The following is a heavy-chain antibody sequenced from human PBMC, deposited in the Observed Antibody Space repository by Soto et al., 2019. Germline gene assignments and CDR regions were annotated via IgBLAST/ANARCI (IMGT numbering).Heavy chain of an antibody. CDR2: ISSSSSYI. D-gene: IGHD6-19*01. V-gene: IGHV3-21*01. J-gene: IGHJ6*02. CDR1: GFTFSSYS. Sequence: KPGGSLRLSCAASGFTFSSYSMNWVRQAPGKGLEWVSSISSSSSYIYYADSVKGRFTISRDNAKNSLYLQMNSLRAEDTAVYYCARDRAVAGTYYYYGMDVWGQGTPVTVSS. CDR3: ARDRAVAGTYYYYGMDV.